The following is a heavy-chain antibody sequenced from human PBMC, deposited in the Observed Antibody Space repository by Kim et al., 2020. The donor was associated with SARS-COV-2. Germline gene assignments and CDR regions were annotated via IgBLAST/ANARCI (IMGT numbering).Heavy chain of an antibody. CDR1: GGSFSGYY. CDR3: ARGLGRSNWFDP. J-gene: IGHJ5*02. Sequence: SETLSLTCAVYGGSFSGYYWSWIRQPPGKGLEWIGEINHSGSTNYNPSLKSRVTISVDTSKNQFSLKLSSVTAADTAVYYCARGLGRSNWFDPWGQGTLVTVSS. V-gene: IGHV4-34*01. CDR2: INHSGST. D-gene: IGHD2-15*01.